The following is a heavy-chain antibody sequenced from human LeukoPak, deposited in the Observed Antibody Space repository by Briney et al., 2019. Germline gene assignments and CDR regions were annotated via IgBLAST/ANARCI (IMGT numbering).Heavy chain of an antibody. D-gene: IGHD6-6*01. J-gene: IGHJ6*03. Sequence: SETLSLTCAVDGVCFSNYYWNWIRQSPGKGREWMGRINHSGSINFNPPLSSRVTIAIVTTNNQVSLRLTSVTAADTAIYYCARGIAARPFYYNYYMDVWGTGTKVSVSS. V-gene: IGHV4-34*01. CDR2: INHSGSI. CDR3: ARGIAARPFYYNYYMDV. CDR1: GVCFSNYY.